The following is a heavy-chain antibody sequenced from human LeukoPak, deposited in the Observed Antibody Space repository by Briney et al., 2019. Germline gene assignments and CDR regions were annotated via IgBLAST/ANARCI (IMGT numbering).Heavy chain of an antibody. Sequence: GGSLRLSCAASGFIFSIYTMIWVRQAPGKGLEWVSSIGSSSTYIYYADSVKGRFTVSRDNAEDSVYLQMNSLRVEDTAVYYCARDVDFSFDYWGQGILVTVSS. CDR3: ARDVDFSFDY. CDR2: IGSSSTYI. CDR1: GFIFSIYT. D-gene: IGHD3/OR15-3a*01. V-gene: IGHV3-21*01. J-gene: IGHJ4*02.